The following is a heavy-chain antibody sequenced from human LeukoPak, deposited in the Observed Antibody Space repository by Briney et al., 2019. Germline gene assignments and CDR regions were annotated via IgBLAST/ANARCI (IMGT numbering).Heavy chain of an antibody. CDR3: ATDIVVVPAALQGFDN. D-gene: IGHD2-2*01. Sequence: PGGSLRLSCAASGFTFSTYAMSWVRQAAGKGLEWVSLISGSGGSTYYADSVKGRFTISRDNSKNTLYLLMNSLRAEDTAVYYCATDIVVVPAALQGFDNWGQGTLVTVSS. CDR1: GFTFSTYA. CDR2: ISGSGGST. J-gene: IGHJ4*02. V-gene: IGHV3-23*01.